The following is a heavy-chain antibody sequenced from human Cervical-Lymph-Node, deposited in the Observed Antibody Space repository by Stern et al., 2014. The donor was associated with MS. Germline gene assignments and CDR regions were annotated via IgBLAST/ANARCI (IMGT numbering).Heavy chain of an antibody. V-gene: IGHV3-7*01. CDR3: ARIGYSSSWYSPVGFFQH. D-gene: IGHD6-13*01. Sequence: EVQLEESGGGLVQPGGSLRLSCTASGFTFNSYWMSWVRQAPGKGLEWVANIKEDGSEKYYVESVKGRFTVSRENAKNSLYLQMNSLRVDDTATYYWARIGYSSSWYSPVGFFQHWGQGPLVTVSS. CDR2: IKEDGSEK. CDR1: GFTFNSYW. J-gene: IGHJ1*01.